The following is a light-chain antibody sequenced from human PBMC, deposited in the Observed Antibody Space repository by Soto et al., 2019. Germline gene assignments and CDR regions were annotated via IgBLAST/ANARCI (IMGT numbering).Light chain of an antibody. CDR1: QSVSSY. CDR2: DAS. V-gene: IGKV3-11*01. J-gene: IGKJ4*01. Sequence: EIVLTQSPATLSLSPGERATLSCRASQSVSSYLAWYQQKPGQAPRLLIYDASNSATGIPARFSGSGSGTEFTLTISSLEPEDFAVYYCQQRSNWPRLTFGGGTKVEIK. CDR3: QQRSNWPRLT.